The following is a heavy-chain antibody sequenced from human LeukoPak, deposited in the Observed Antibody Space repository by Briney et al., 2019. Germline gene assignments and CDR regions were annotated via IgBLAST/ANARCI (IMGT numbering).Heavy chain of an antibody. CDR3: ARGGSNWNFRYYFEY. V-gene: IGHV1-18*01. CDR1: GYIFSNYG. CDR2: ISSKSGTT. D-gene: IGHD1-7*01. Sequence: GASVKVSCKASGYIFSNYGINWVRQAPGQGLEWMGWISSKSGTTNYAQKVQDRLTMTRDTSTSTTYMELRSLRSDDTAVYFCARGGSNWNFRYYFEYWGQGTPVTVSS. J-gene: IGHJ4*02.